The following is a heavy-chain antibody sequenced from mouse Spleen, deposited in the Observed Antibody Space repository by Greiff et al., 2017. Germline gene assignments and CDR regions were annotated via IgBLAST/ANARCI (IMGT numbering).Heavy chain of an antibody. J-gene: IGHJ4*01. CDR1: GFTFSSYA. Sequence: EVKLMESGGGLVKPGGSLKLSCAASGFTFSSYAMSWVRQTPEKRLEWVATISSGGSYTYYPDSVKGRFTISRDNAKNTLYLQMSSLRSEDTAMYYCSRRGSNYVDAMDYWGQGTSVTVSS. CDR3: SRRGSNYVDAMDY. D-gene: IGHD2-5*01. V-gene: IGHV5-9-1*01. CDR2: ISSGGSYT.